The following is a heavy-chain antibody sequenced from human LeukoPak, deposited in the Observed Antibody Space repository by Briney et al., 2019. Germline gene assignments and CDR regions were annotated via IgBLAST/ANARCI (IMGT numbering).Heavy chain of an antibody. CDR2: IIPILGIA. CDR1: GYTFTSYY. Sequence: GASVKVSCKASGYTFTSYYMHWVRQAPGQGLEWMGRIIPILGIANYAQKFQGRVTITADKSTSTAYMELSSLRSEDTAVYYCARDRGSNAFDIWGQGTMVTVSS. CDR3: ARDRGSNAFDI. J-gene: IGHJ3*02. D-gene: IGHD3-16*01. V-gene: IGHV1-69*04.